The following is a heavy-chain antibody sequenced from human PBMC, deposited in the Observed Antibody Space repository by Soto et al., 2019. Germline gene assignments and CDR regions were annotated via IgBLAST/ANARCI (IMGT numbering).Heavy chain of an antibody. CDR2: IWYDGSNK. Sequence: GGSLRLSCAASGFTFSSYGMHWVRQAPGKGLEWVAVIWYDGSNKYYADSVKGRFTISRDNSKNTLYLQMNSLRAEDTAVYYCARDRTTRGLIYYFDYWGQGTLVTVSS. V-gene: IGHV3-33*01. J-gene: IGHJ4*02. D-gene: IGHD1-26*01. CDR1: GFTFSSYG. CDR3: ARDRTTRGLIYYFDY.